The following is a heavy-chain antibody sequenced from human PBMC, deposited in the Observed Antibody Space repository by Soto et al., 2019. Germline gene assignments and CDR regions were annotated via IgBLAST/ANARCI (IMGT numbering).Heavy chain of an antibody. CDR2: IYYSGST. J-gene: IGHJ4*01. Sequence: TVSGVSISSGDCYWSWIRQPPGKGLEWIGYIYYSGSTYYNPSLKSRVTISVDTSKNQFSLKLSSVTAADTAVYYCARDRRSGYGSDFDYWGHGTLVTVSS. V-gene: IGHV4-30-4*01. CDR1: GVSISSGDCY. CDR3: ARDRRSGYGSDFDY. D-gene: IGHD3-10*01.